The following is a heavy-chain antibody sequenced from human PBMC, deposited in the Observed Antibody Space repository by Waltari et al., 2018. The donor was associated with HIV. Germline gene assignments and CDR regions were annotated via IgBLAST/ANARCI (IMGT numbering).Heavy chain of an antibody. CDR1: GGPFSGYY. Sequence: QVQLQQWGAGQLKPSETLSLTCGVFGGPFSGYYWSWIRQPPGKGLEWIGEVSHSGGTNYNPSLKSRVIISIDTSNFQFSLNLTSVAAADMGLDYCAGGPLRGTVDLWGQGALVTVSS. CDR2: VSHSGGT. J-gene: IGHJ5*02. V-gene: IGHV4-34*02. CDR3: AGGPLRGTVDL. D-gene: IGHD3-16*01.